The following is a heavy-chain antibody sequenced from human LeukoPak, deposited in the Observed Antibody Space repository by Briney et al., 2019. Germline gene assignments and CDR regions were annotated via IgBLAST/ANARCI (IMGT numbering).Heavy chain of an antibody. J-gene: IGHJ4*02. CDR1: GYAFITYY. CDR2: INPSGGGT. V-gene: IGHV1-46*01. D-gene: IGHD3-22*01. CDR3: ARGAPPTYYDSRGYLDY. Sequence: GASVTVSCKASGYAFITYYIYWVRQAPGQGLECVGIINPSGGGTNYAQKFQDRVTVTTDMSTTTVYMELSSLTSEDTAVYYCARGAPPTYYDSRGYLDYWGQGTQVTVSS.